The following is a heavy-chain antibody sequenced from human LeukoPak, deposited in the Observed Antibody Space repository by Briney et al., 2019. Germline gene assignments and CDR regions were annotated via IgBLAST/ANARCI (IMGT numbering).Heavy chain of an antibody. CDR3: ARDLSNWNRLDV. Sequence: PSETLSLTCTVSGGSISSGDYYWSWIRQPPGKGLEWIGYIYYSGSTYYNPSLKSRVTISVDTSKNQFSLKRSSVTAADTAVYYCARDLSNWNRLDVWGKGTTVTVSS. CDR2: IYYSGST. V-gene: IGHV4-30-4*08. CDR1: GGSISSGDYY. J-gene: IGHJ6*04. D-gene: IGHD1/OR15-1a*01.